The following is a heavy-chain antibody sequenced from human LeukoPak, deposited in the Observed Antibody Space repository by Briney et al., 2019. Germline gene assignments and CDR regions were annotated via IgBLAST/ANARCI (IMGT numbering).Heavy chain of an antibody. V-gene: IGHV1-8*03. D-gene: IGHD3-3*01. J-gene: IGHJ6*03. Sequence: ASVKVSCKASGYTFTSYDISWVRQATGQGLEWMGWMNPNSGNTGYAQKFQGRVTITRNTSISTAYMELSSLRSEDTAVYYCARVSVLRFLEWLHYYMDVWGKGTTVTVSS. CDR2: MNPNSGNT. CDR3: ARVSVLRFLEWLHYYMDV. CDR1: GYTFTSYD.